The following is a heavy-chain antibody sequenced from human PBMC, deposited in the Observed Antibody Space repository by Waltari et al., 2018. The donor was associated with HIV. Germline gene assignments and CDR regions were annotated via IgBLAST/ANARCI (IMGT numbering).Heavy chain of an antibody. V-gene: IGHV4-61*02. CDR2: VYASGNT. D-gene: IGHD6-19*01. J-gene: IGHJ5*02. CDR3: ARTGYSSGWYRGENWFDH. Sequence: QVQLQESGPGLVKPSQTLSLTCTVSGGPISGSRNYWSWIRQPAGKGLEWIGRVYASGNTNYNPSLKSRVTISVDTSKNQFTLKLSSVTAADTAVYYCARTGYSSGWYRGENWFDHWGQGTLVTVSS. CDR1: GGPISGSRNY.